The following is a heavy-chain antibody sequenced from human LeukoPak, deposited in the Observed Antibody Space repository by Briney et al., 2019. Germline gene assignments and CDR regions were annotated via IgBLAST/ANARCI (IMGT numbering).Heavy chain of an antibody. V-gene: IGHV4-34*01. J-gene: IGHJ3*02. D-gene: IGHD6-13*01. CDR1: GGSFSGYY. CDR3: ARWASNSWYRFSDAFDI. Sequence: SETLSLTCAVYGGSFSGYYWGWIRQPPGKGLEWIGEINHSGSTNYNPSLKSRVTISVDTSKNQFSLKLSSVTAADTAVYYCARWASNSWYRFSDAFDIWGQGTMVTVSS. CDR2: INHSGST.